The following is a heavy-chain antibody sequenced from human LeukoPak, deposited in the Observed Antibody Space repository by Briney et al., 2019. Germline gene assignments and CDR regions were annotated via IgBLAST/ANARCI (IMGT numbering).Heavy chain of an antibody. V-gene: IGHV4-34*01. D-gene: IGHD6-19*01. J-gene: IGHJ4*02. CDR2: INHSGST. Sequence: PSETLSLTCAVYGGSFSGYYWSWIRQPPGKGLEWIGGINHSGSTNYNPSLKSRVTISVDTSKNQFSLKLSSVTAADTAVYYCARVGGWYYNYWGQGTLVTVSS. CDR3: ARVGGWYYNY. CDR1: GGSFSGYY.